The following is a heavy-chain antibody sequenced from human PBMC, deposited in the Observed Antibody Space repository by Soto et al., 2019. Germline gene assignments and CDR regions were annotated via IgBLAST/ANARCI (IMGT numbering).Heavy chain of an antibody. V-gene: IGHV1-69*13. CDR2: IIPIFGTA. D-gene: IGHD4-17*01. J-gene: IGHJ6*02. Sequence: ASVKVSCKASGGTFSSYAISWVRQAPGQGLEWMGGIIPIFGTANYAQKFQGRVTITADESTSTAYMELSSLRSEDTAVYYCARSGLTTSAYFYGMDVWGQGTTVTVSS. CDR1: GGTFSSYA. CDR3: ARSGLTTSAYFYGMDV.